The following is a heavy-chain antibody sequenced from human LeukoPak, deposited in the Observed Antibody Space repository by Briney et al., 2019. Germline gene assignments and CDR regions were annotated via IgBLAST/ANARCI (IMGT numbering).Heavy chain of an antibody. J-gene: IGHJ4*02. CDR1: GGSISSSSYY. D-gene: IGHD3-22*01. CDR2: IYFDGST. Sequence: PSETLSLTCTVSGGSISSSSYYGGWIRQPPGKGLVWIGSIYFDGSTYYNPSLKSRVTFSVDTSKNQFSLKLSSVTAADTAVYYCRVTMIIVVTPHFDYWGQGTLVTVSS. CDR3: RVTMIIVVTPHFDY. V-gene: IGHV4-39*07.